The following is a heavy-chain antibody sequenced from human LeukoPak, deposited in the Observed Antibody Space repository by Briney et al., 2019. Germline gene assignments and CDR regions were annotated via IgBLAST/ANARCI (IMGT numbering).Heavy chain of an antibody. Sequence: GSLKISCKGSGYSFTSYWIGWVRQMPGKGLEWMGIIYPGDSDTRYSPSFQGQVTISVDKSISTAYLQWSRLKGSDTAMYYCARQFTPNSAGGYYFDYWGQGTLVTVSS. CDR2: IYPGDSDT. D-gene: IGHD4-23*01. V-gene: IGHV5-51*01. CDR3: ARQFTPNSAGGYYFDY. J-gene: IGHJ4*02. CDR1: GYSFTSYW.